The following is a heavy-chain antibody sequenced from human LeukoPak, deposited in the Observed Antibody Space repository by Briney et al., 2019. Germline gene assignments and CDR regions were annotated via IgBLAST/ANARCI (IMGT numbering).Heavy chain of an antibody. V-gene: IGHV3-23*01. D-gene: IGHD3-3*01. J-gene: IGHJ4*02. CDR1: GFTFSNYG. CDR3: AKDNDFVY. CDR2: ISGSGGST. Sequence: GGSLRLSCAASGFTFSNYGMSWVRQAPGKGLEWVSVISGSGGSTFYADSVKGRFTISRDNSKNTLYLQMNSLRAEDTAVYYCAKDNDFVYLGQGTLVTVSS.